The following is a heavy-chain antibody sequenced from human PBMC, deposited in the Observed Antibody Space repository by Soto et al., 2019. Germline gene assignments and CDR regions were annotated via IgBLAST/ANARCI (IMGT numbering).Heavy chain of an antibody. CDR1: GFNFGDYA. CDR3: ARARSFDGYVKEACDN. V-gene: IGHV3-30-3*01. CDR2: ISGDGRVT. J-gene: IGHJ4*02. D-gene: IGHD3-22*01. Sequence: QVQPVESGGGVVQPGGSLRLSCAASGFNFGDYAMHWVRQAPGKGLEWVAVISGDGRVTFYTDSVQGRFIISRDNSKSTIFLQLNSLRAEDTAVYYCARARSFDGYVKEACDNWGQGILVSVSS.